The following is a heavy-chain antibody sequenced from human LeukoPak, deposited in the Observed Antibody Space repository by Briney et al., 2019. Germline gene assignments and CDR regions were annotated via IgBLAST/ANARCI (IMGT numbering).Heavy chain of an antibody. V-gene: IGHV3-23*01. CDR3: ATSRSVKSYYYDSSGYSSYFDY. D-gene: IGHD3-22*01. J-gene: IGHJ4*02. Sequence: GGSLRLSCAASGFTFSSYAMSWVRQAPGKGLEWVSAISDSGGSTYYADSVKGRFTISRDNSKNTLYLQMNSLRAEDTAVYYCATSRSVKSYYYDSSGYSSYFDYWGQGTLVTVSS. CDR1: GFTFSSYA. CDR2: ISDSGGST.